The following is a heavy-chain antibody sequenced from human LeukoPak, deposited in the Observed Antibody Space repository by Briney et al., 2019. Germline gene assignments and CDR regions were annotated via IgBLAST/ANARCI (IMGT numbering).Heavy chain of an antibody. CDR3: ARGGGRYSVDY. J-gene: IGHJ4*02. V-gene: IGHV1-2*02. CDR2: INPYSGGT. D-gene: IGHD1-26*01. CDR1: GYTFTAYY. Sequence: ASVKVSCKASGYTFTAYYMNWLRQAPGQGLEWMGWINPYSGGTNYAQKFQGRVTMTRDTSITTVYMELSGLSFDDTAVYYCARGGGRYSVDYWGQGTLVIVSS.